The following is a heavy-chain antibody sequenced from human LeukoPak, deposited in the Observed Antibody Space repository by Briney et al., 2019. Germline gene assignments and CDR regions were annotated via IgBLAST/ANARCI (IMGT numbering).Heavy chain of an antibody. Sequence: GGSLRLSCAASGFTFSSYGMHWVRQAPGKGLEWVAFIRYDGSNKYYADSVKGRFTISRYNSKNTLYMQMNSLRAEDTAVYYCAKDLPLYDSSGYYQYYFDYWGQGTLVTASS. V-gene: IGHV3-30*02. CDR3: AKDLPLYDSSGYYQYYFDY. D-gene: IGHD3-22*01. J-gene: IGHJ4*02. CDR1: GFTFSSYG. CDR2: IRYDGSNK.